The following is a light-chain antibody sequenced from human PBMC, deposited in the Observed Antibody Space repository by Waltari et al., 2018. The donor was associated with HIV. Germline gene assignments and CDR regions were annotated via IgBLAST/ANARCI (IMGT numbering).Light chain of an antibody. Sequence: EIVLTQSPGTLSLSPGERATLSCRASQSVSSNYLAWHQQKPGQAPRLLIHGASSRATGIPDRFSGSGSGTDFTLTISRLEPEDFAVYFCQQYGSSPYNFGQGTKLEIK. V-gene: IGKV3-20*01. J-gene: IGKJ2*01. CDR3: QQYGSSPYN. CDR1: QSVSSNY. CDR2: GAS.